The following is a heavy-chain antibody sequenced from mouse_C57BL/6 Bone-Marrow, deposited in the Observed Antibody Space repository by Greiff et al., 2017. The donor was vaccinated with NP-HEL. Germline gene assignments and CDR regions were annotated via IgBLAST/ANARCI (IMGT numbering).Heavy chain of an antibody. J-gene: IGHJ2*01. CDR1: GYTFTSYW. D-gene: IGHD1-1*01. CDR3: AREGKITTVNY. V-gene: IGHV1-50*01. CDR2: IDPSDSYT. Sequence: QVQLQQPGAELVKPGASVKLSCKASGYTFTSYWMQWVKQRPGQGLEWIGEIDPSDSYTNYNQKFKGKATLTVDTSSSTAYMQLSSLTSEDSAVYYCAREGKITTVNYWGQGTTRTVSS.